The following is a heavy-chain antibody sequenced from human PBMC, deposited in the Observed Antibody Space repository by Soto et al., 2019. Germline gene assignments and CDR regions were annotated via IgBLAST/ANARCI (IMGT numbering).Heavy chain of an antibody. CDR2: IRDRAFSYAT. CDR1: GFVFKDSS. J-gene: IGHJ4*02. D-gene: IGHD3-22*01. Sequence: EVLLVESGGGLVQPGGSLKLSCAASGFVFKDSSIHWVRQASGKWLEWVGRIRDRAFSYATAYAASVKGRFTISRDDSTNTAYLQMNSLKTEDTAIYYCTRLISAAQDYWGQGTLVTVSS. CDR3: TRLISAAQDY. V-gene: IGHV3-73*01.